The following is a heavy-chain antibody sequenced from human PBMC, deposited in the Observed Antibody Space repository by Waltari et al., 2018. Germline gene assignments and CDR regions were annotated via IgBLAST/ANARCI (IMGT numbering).Heavy chain of an antibody. Sequence: EVQLVESGGDMVQPGRSLRLSCTGSGFTFRNYAIHWVRQAPGKGVELGGFIRSNDYTGGTSFAAAVGGRFTISRDDSKRTAYLQMNALQTDDSATYYCTREDDGNDSGAFDLWGQGTLVTVSS. J-gene: IGHJ3*01. CDR2: IRSNDYTGGT. D-gene: IGHD5-12*01. CDR1: GFTFRNYA. V-gene: IGHV3-49*04. CDR3: TREDDGNDSGAFDL.